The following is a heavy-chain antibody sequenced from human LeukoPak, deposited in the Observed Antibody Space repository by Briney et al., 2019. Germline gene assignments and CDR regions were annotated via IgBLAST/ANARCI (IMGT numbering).Heavy chain of an antibody. V-gene: IGHV1-2*02. CDR1: GYTFTGYY. Sequence: ASVKVSCKASGYTFTGYYMHWVRQAPGQGLEWMGWINPNSGGTNYAQKFQGRVTMTRDTSISTAYMELSSLRAEDTAVYYCAKDRITMVRGVLDYWGQGTLVTVSS. D-gene: IGHD3-10*01. CDR3: AKDRITMVRGVLDY. CDR2: INPNSGGT. J-gene: IGHJ4*02.